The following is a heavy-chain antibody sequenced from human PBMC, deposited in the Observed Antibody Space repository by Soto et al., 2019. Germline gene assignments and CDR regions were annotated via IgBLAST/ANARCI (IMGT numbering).Heavy chain of an antibody. CDR1: GYNFNIYQ. V-gene: IGHV5-51*01. D-gene: IGHD6-13*01. J-gene: IGHJ3*02. CDR2: IYPTDSNS. CDR3: ARRAPGSSSWRAFDK. Sequence: PGESLKISCKGSGYNFNIYQIGWVRHVPGKGLESVGIIYPTDSNSRYSPSFEGHVIFTADKSISTVYLQWSSLKASDTATYYCARRAPGSSSWRAFDKWGQGTMVTVSS.